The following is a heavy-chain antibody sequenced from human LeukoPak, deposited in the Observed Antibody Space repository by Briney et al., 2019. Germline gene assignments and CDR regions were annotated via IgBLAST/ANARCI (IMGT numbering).Heavy chain of an antibody. V-gene: IGHV1-2*06. Sequence: ASVKVSCKASGYTFTGYYMHWVRQAPGQGLEWMGRMNPNSGGINYAQKFQGRVTMTRDTSISTAYMELSRLRSDDTAVYYCANLGDSSGYYRDFDYWGQGTLVTVSS. J-gene: IGHJ4*02. CDR1: GYTFTGYY. D-gene: IGHD3-22*01. CDR3: ANLGDSSGYYRDFDY. CDR2: MNPNSGGI.